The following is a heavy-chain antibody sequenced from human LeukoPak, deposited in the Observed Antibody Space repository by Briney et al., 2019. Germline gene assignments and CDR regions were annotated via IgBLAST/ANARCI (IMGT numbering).Heavy chain of an antibody. CDR3: AREPTAMIL. CDR1: GFTFSTYS. Sequence: GGSLRLSCAASGFTFSTYSMNWVRQTPGKGLEWVSSISSSTTYIYYADSVKGRFTISRDNAKNSLYLQMNSLRVEDTAVYYCAREPTAMILWGQGTLVTVSS. D-gene: IGHD5-18*01. J-gene: IGHJ4*02. V-gene: IGHV3-21*01. CDR2: ISSSTTYI.